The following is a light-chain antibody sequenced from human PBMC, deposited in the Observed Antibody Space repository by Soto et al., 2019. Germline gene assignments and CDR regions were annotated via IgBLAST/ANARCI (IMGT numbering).Light chain of an antibody. J-gene: IGKJ1*01. CDR2: WAS. CDR3: QQYYNTPWT. Sequence: DIVMTQSPDSLAVSLGERATINCKSSQSVLYSSNNKNYLTWYQQKPGQPPKLLIYWASTRESGVPDRVSGSGSGTDFTLTISSLQAEDVAVYYCQQYYNTPWTFGQGTKLEIK. CDR1: QSVLYSSNNKNY. V-gene: IGKV4-1*01.